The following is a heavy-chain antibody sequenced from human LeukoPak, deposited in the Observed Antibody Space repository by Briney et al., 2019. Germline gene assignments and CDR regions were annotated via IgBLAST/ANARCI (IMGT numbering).Heavy chain of an antibody. V-gene: IGHV3-23*01. CDR3: AKYSSGWFFDY. D-gene: IGHD6-19*01. J-gene: IGHJ4*02. Sequence: GGSLRLSCAASGFTFSSYAMTWVRQAPGKGLEWVSGISGSGGSTYYADSVKGRFTISRDNSKNTLYLQMNSLRAEDTAVYYCAKYSSGWFFDYWGQETLVTVSS. CDR2: ISGSGGST. CDR1: GFTFSSYA.